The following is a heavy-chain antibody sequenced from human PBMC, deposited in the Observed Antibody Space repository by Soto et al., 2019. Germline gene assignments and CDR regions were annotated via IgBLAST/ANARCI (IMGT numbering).Heavy chain of an antibody. CDR3: AKDGTPVTPHYYFDY. J-gene: IGHJ4*02. D-gene: IGHD4-17*01. V-gene: IGHV3-30*18. CDR2: ISYDGSNK. Sequence: GGSLRLSCAASGFTFSSYGMHWVRQAPGKGLEWVAVISYDGSNKYYADSVKGRFTISRDNSKNTLYLQMNSLRAEDTAVYYCAKDGTPVTPHYYFDYWGQGTLVTVSS. CDR1: GFTFSSYG.